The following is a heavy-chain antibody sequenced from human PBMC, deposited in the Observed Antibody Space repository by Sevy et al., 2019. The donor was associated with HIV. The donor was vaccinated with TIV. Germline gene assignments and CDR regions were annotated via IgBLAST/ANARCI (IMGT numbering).Heavy chain of an antibody. CDR3: AGENAWGRGYS. J-gene: IGHJ4*02. V-gene: IGHV4-59*08. CDR1: GGSITSLY. Sequence: SETLSLTCTVSGGSITSLYWNWIRQPPGKGLEWIANICYDGHINYNPSFKSRVTLSLDTSKNQFSLRLSSVTAADTAMYYCAGENAWGRGYSWGQGTLVTVSS. CDR2: ICYDGHI. D-gene: IGHD1-26*01.